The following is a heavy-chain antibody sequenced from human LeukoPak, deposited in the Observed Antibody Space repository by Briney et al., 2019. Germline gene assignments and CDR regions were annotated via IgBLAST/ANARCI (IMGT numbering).Heavy chain of an antibody. CDR1: GYTLTELS. CDR3: ATGRGYDFWSDLDY. V-gene: IGHV1-24*01. CDR2: FDPEDGET. D-gene: IGHD3-3*01. J-gene: IGHJ4*02. Sequence: ASVKVSCKVSGYTLTELSMHWVRQAPGKGLEWMGGFDPEDGETIYAQKFQGGVTMTEDTSTDTAYMELSSLRSEDTAVYYCATGRGYDFWSDLDYWGQGTLVTVSS.